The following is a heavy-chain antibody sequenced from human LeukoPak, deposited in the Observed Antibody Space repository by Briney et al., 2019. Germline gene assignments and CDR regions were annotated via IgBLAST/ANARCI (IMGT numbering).Heavy chain of an antibody. CDR2: INAGNGDT. D-gene: IGHD3-22*01. J-gene: IGHJ5*02. CDR3: ARDTGLGRYYDSSGYYSAGRWFDP. CDR1: GCTFSSNA. Sequence: ASLKVSCKASGCTFSSNAIHWVRQAPGQRLEWMGWINAGNGDTKYSQKFQGRVTITRDTSASTAYMELSSLRSEDTAVYYCARDTGLGRYYDSSGYYSAGRWFDPWGQGTLVTVSS. V-gene: IGHV1-3*01.